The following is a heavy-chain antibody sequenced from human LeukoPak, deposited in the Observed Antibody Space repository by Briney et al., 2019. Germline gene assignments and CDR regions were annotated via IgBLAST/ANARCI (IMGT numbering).Heavy chain of an antibody. CDR1: GGSFSSYA. V-gene: IGHV1-69*13. D-gene: IGHD4-17*01. J-gene: IGHJ5*01. Sequence: ASVKVSCKASGGSFSSYAFYWVRQPPGQGLEWVGGIILIFCTPNYAQKFQGRRMITPDESSHTAYMELSSLRPEDTAVYYCARRSDSCEYGWFDSWGQGTLVTVSS. CDR2: IILIFCTP. CDR3: ARRSDSCEYGWFDS.